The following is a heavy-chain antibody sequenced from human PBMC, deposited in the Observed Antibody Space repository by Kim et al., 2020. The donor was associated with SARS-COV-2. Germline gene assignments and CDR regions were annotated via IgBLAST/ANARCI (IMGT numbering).Heavy chain of an antibody. V-gene: IGHV1-18*01. Sequence: ASVKVSCKASGYTFSSYGISWVRQAPGQGLEWMGWITAYNGNTNYAQKLQGRVTMTTDTSTSTAYMELRSLRSDDTAVYYCARDWGWGRSHYGDYGGYWGQGTLVTVSS. CDR3: ARDWGWGRSHYGDYGGY. D-gene: IGHD4-17*01. J-gene: IGHJ4*02. CDR1: GYTFSSYG. CDR2: ITAYNGNT.